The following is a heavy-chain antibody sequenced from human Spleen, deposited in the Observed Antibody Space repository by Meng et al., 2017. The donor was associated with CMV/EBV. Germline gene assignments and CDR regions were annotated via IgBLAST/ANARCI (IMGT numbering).Heavy chain of an antibody. D-gene: IGHD6-19*01. CDR1: GFTFSGYS. Sequence: GGSLRLSCAASGFTFSGYSMNWVRQAPGKGLEWVSSISSSSSYIYYADSVKGRFTISRDNAKNSLYLQMNSLRAEDTAVYFCARDLVAGTGTFDYWGQGTLVTVSS. V-gene: IGHV3-21*01. CDR3: ARDLVAGTGTFDY. J-gene: IGHJ4*02. CDR2: ISSSSSYI.